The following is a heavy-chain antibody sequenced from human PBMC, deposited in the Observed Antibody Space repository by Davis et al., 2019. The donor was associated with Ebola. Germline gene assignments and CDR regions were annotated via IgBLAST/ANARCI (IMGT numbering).Heavy chain of an antibody. D-gene: IGHD2-2*01. Sequence: PGGSLTLSCAASGFSVSSNYMSWVRQAPGKGLERVSGIYSDGSTYYAGSVKGRFTISRDSWKNTVYLQMNSLRAVDTAVYYCARVFANGECSRTSCTDYFDSWGQGTLVTISS. J-gene: IGHJ4*02. V-gene: IGHV3-53*01. CDR3: ARVFANGECSRTSCTDYFDS. CDR1: GFSVSSNY. CDR2: IYSDGST.